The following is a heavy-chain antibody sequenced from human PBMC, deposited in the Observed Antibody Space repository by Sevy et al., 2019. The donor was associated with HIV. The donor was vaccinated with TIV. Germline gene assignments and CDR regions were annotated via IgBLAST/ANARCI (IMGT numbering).Heavy chain of an antibody. CDR1: GFTFSSYS. CDR2: ISSSSSTI. J-gene: IGHJ3*02. Sequence: GGSLRLSCAASGFTFSSYSMNWVRQAPGKGLEWVSYISSSSSTIYYADSVKGRFTISRDNAKNSLYLQMNSLRDADTAVYYCARGLGYYYDSSGPKGAFDIWGQGTMVTVSS. V-gene: IGHV3-48*02. D-gene: IGHD3-22*01. CDR3: ARGLGYYYDSSGPKGAFDI.